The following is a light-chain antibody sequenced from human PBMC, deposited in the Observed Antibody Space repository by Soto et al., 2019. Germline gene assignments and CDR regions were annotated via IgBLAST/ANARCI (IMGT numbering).Light chain of an antibody. CDR3: SXYTSSSTVV. V-gene: IGLV2-14*01. CDR2: DVS. J-gene: IGLJ2*01. CDR1: SSDVGGYNY. Sequence: QSALTQPASVSGSPGQSITISCTGTSSDVGGYNYVSWYQQHPGKAPKLMIYDVSNRPSGVSNRFSGSKSGNTASLTISGXXXXXXXXXXXSXYTSSSTVVFGGGTKLTVL.